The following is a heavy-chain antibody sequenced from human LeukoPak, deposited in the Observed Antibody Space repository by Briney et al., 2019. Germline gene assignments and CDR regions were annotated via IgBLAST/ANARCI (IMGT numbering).Heavy chain of an antibody. CDR1: GFTFTTYW. V-gene: IGHV3-7*01. CDR3: AKDLDKWELLFGAFDY. D-gene: IGHD1-26*01. J-gene: IGHJ4*02. CDR2: IKQDGTER. Sequence: PGGSLRLSCAASGFTFTTYWMSWVRQAPGKGLEWVANIKQDGTERYYVDPVKGRFTISRDNAKNSLYLQMSSLRVEDTAVYYCAKDLDKWELLFGAFDYWGQGTLVTVSS.